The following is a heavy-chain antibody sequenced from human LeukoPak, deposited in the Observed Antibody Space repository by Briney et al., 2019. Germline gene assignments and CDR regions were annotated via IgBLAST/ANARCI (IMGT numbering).Heavy chain of an antibody. CDR1: GDSLSSNSAT. CDR2: TYYRSKWYN. J-gene: IGHJ4*02. V-gene: IGHV6-1*01. Sequence: SQTLSLTCAISGDSLSSNSATWNWVRQSPSRGLEWLGRTYYRSKWYNDYAVFVKGRVTINPDASKKQFSLQLNSVTPEDTAMYYCARGNGYPFDYWGQGTLVTVSS. CDR3: ARGNGYPFDY. D-gene: IGHD3-16*01.